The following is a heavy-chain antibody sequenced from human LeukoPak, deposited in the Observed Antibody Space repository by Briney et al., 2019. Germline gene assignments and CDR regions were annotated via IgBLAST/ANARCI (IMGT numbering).Heavy chain of an antibody. CDR2: IYYSGST. CDR1: GGSISSYY. V-gene: IGHV4-59*08. J-gene: IGHJ4*02. Sequence: SETLSLTCTVSGGSISSYYWSWIRQPPGKGLEWIGYIYYSGSTNYNPSLKSRVTISVDTSKNQFSLKLSSVTAADTAVYYCARHGGDRDFDWLFDYWGQGTLVTVSS. CDR3: ARHGGDRDFDWLFDY. D-gene: IGHD3-9*01.